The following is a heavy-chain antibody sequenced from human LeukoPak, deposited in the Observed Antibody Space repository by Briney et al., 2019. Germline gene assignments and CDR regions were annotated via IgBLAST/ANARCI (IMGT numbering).Heavy chain of an antibody. CDR1: GGSFSGYY. J-gene: IGHJ3*02. D-gene: IGHD2-2*01. Sequence: PSETLSLTCAVYGGSFSGYYWSWIRQPPGKGLEWIGEINHSGSTNYNPSLKSRVTISVDTSKNQFSLKPSSVTAADTAVYYCRYCSSTSAFDIWGQGTMVTVSS. CDR2: INHSGST. V-gene: IGHV4-34*01. CDR3: RYCSSTSAFDI.